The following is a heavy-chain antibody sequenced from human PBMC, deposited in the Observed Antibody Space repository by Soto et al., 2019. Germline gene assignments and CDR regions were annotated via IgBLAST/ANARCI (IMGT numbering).Heavy chain of an antibody. V-gene: IGHV4-38-2*02. Sequence: PSETLSLTCTVSGYSIGSGSYWAWIRQPPGKGPEWIASIYHGGTTFYNPSLKSRITISVDTSNNQFSLKLTSVTAADTAVYYCARVHVMVVAGSTFDYWGHGTLVTASS. CDR1: GYSIGSGSY. CDR3: ARVHVMVVAGSTFDY. D-gene: IGHD6-19*01. CDR2: IYHGGTT. J-gene: IGHJ4*01.